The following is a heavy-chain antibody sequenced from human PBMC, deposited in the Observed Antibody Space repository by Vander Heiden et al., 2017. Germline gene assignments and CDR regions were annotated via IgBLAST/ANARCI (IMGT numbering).Heavy chain of an antibody. Sequence: QGQLHESGSGLAKPSQTLSLTCAVSCVSISPSDHYWSGTRQPPGKGLELSGYVYYRGITYYDPSRQSRVTISVDTAKNQYSLKLTSVTAADTAVYYCAREGGAMTTVTGVESWGQGTLVTVSS. CDR2: VYYRGIT. CDR3: AREGGAMTTVTGVES. D-gene: IGHD4-4*01. J-gene: IGHJ4*02. V-gene: IGHV4-30-4*01. CDR1: CVSISPSDHY.